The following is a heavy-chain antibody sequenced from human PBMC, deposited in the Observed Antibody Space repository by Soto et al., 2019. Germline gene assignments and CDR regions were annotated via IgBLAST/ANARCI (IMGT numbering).Heavy chain of an antibody. V-gene: IGHV3-7*01. CDR2: IQQDGSEK. CDR3: ARERGWNIVVLPASFDF. Sequence: EVQLVESGGGLVQPGGSLRLSCAASGFIFSTYWMSWVRQIPGKGLEWVANIQQDGSEKYYVDSVKGRFTISRDNAKNSLFLQMNSLRVEDTAVYYCARERGWNIVVLPASFDFWGQGALVTVSS. J-gene: IGHJ4*02. CDR1: GFIFSTYW. D-gene: IGHD2-15*01.